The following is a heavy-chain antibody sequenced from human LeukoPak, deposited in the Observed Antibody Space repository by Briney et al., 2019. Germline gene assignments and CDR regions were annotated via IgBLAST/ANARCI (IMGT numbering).Heavy chain of an antibody. D-gene: IGHD3-9*01. Sequence: GGSLRLSCAASGFTFSNAWMSWVRQAPGKGLEWVANIKEDGSEKHYVDSVKGRFTISRDNAKNSLSLQMNTLRGEDTALYYCARGLAAPDHWGQGTLVTVSS. V-gene: IGHV3-7*01. CDR2: IKEDGSEK. CDR3: ARGLAAPDH. CDR1: GFTFSNAW. J-gene: IGHJ4*02.